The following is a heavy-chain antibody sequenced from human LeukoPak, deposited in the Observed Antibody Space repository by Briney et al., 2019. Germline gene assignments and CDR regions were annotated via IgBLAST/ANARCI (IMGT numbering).Heavy chain of an antibody. CDR1: GYTFTSYD. CDR2: MNPNSGNT. V-gene: IGHV1-8*01. Sequence: ASVKVSCKASGYTFTSYDINWVRQATGQGLEWMGWMNPNSGNTGYAQKFQGRVTMTRNTSISTAYMELSSLRSEDTAVYYCARYGVGYCSSTSCYSPGTNYYYYYYMDVWGKGTTVTVSS. CDR3: ARYGVGYCSSTSCYSPGTNYYYYYYMDV. J-gene: IGHJ6*03. D-gene: IGHD2-2*02.